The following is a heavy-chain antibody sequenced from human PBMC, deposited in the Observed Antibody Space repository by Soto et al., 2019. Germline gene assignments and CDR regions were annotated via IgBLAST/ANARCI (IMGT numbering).Heavy chain of an antibody. CDR2: IYYSGST. CDR3: ARVNGIAAAGNDY. V-gene: IGHV4-61*01. J-gene: IGHJ4*02. D-gene: IGHD6-13*01. CDR1: GGSVSSGSYY. Sequence: QVQLQESGPGLVKPSETLSLTCTVSGGSVSSGSYYWSWIRQPPGKGLEWIGYIYYSGSTNYNPSLKSRVTISVDTSKNQCSLKLSSVTAADTAVYYCARVNGIAAAGNDYWGQGTLVTVSS.